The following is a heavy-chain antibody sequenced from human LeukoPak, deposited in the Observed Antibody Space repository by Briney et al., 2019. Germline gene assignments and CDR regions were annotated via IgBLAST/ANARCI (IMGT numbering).Heavy chain of an antibody. Sequence: SETLSLTCTVSGGSISSYYWSWLRQPPGKGLEWIGYIYYSGSTNYNPSLKSRVTISVDTSKKQFSLKLSSMTAADTAVYYCALGYRYGYMDYWGQRTLVNVSS. CDR3: ALGYRYGYMDY. CDR2: IYYSGST. CDR1: GGSISSYY. D-gene: IGHD5-18*01. V-gene: IGHV4-59*08. J-gene: IGHJ4*02.